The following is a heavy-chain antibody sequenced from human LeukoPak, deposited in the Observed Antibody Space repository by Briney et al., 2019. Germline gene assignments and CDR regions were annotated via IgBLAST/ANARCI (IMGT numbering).Heavy chain of an antibody. CDR1: GGTFSSYA. CDR3: ARDFIPKILGSGSYYKTFPLGWFDP. D-gene: IGHD3-10*01. V-gene: IGHV1-69*01. CDR2: IIPIFGTA. J-gene: IGHJ5*02. Sequence: SVKVPCKASGGTFSSYAISWVRQAPGQGLEWMGGIIPIFGTANYAQKFQGRVTITADESTSTAYMELSRLRSEDTAVYYCARDFIPKILGSGSYYKTFPLGWFDPWGQGTLVTVSS.